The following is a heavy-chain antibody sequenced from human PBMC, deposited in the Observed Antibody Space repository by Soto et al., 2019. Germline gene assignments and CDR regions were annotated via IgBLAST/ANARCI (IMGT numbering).Heavy chain of an antibody. CDR2: INHSGST. V-gene: IGHV4-39*07. Sequence: CLTSTVSGGTISSSSNHWGWKRQPPGKGLEWIGEINHSGSTNYNPSLKSRVTISVDTSKNQFSLKLSSVTAADTAVYYCARGHYDILTAKGWGGRWFDPWGQGTLVTVSS. D-gene: IGHD3-9*01. J-gene: IGHJ5*02. CDR1: GGTISSSSNH. CDR3: ARGHYDILTAKGWGGRWFDP.